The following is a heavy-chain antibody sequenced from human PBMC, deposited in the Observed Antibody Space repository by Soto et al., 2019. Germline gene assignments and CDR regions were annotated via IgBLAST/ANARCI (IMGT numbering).Heavy chain of an antibody. V-gene: IGHV3-9*01. CDR1: GFAFEDYS. J-gene: IGHJ3*02. D-gene: IGHD3-10*01. CDR3: SRGGVGICDAFAI. CDR2: VTYNSGSI. Sequence: VQLMESGGGLVQPGRSLRLSCAASGFAFEDYSMFWVRQTPGKGLDYVAGVTYNSGSIGYADSVEGRFTISRDNAKDSLYWEMNSLRPEDTALYCCSRGGVGICDAFAIWGQGTMVTVSS.